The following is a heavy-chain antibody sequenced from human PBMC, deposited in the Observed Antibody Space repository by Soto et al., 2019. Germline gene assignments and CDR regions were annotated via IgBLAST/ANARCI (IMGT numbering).Heavy chain of an antibody. CDR3: AKDLRGFYGDSYWYFDL. J-gene: IGHJ2*01. D-gene: IGHD4-17*01. Sequence: EAQLLESGGGLVQPGGSLRLSCAASGFTFSSYAMSWVRQAPGKGLEWVSAISGSGGSTYYADSVKGRFTISRDNSKNTLYLQMNSLRAEDTAVYYCAKDLRGFYGDSYWYFDLWGRGTLVTVSS. V-gene: IGHV3-23*01. CDR1: GFTFSSYA. CDR2: ISGSGGST.